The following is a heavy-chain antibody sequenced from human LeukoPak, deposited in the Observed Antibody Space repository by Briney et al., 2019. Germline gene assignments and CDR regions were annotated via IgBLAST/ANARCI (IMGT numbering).Heavy chain of an antibody. V-gene: IGHV1-18*01. D-gene: IGHD2-2*03. CDR1: GYTFTSYG. CDR2: ISAYNGNT. Sequence: ASVKVSCKASGYTFTSYGISWVRQAPGQGLEWMGRISAYNGNTNYAQKLQGRVTMTTDTSTSTAYMELRSLRSDDTAVYYCARDGYCSSTSCYVRPYYYYYYGMDVWGQGTTVTVSS. J-gene: IGHJ6*02. CDR3: ARDGYCSSTSCYVRPYYYYYYGMDV.